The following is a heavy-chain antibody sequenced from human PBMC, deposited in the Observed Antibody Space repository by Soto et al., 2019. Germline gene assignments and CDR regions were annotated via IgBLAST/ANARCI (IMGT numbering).Heavy chain of an antibody. Sequence: QVQLQQWGAGLLKPSETLSLTCAVYGGSFSGYYWSCIRQPPGKGLEWIGEIDHSGSTNYNPSLKSRVTISVDTAKNQFALKLSSVTAAVTAVYYCARGRYDFWSGHDLLTYWGLGTLVTVSS. J-gene: IGHJ4*02. D-gene: IGHD3-3*01. CDR1: GGSFSGYY. V-gene: IGHV4-34*01. CDR2: IDHSGST. CDR3: ARGRYDFWSGHDLLTY.